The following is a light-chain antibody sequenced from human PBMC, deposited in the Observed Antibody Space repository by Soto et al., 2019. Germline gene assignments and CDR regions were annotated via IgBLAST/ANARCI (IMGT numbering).Light chain of an antibody. V-gene: IGKV1-33*01. J-gene: IGKJ4*01. CDR1: QDIKNY. CDR2: DVS. CDR3: QHYDHLPPLT. Sequence: DIQMIQSPSSLSASVGDRVTITCQASQDIKNYLNWYQQKPGKAPKLLIYDVSNLETGVPSRFSGSGSGTHFSLTISSLQPEDVATYYCQHYDHLPPLTFGGGTKLDIK.